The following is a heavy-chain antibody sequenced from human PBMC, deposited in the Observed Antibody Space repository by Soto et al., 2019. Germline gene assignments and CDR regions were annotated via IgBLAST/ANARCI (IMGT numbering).Heavy chain of an antibody. CDR3: ARGGIVVVPAATKARYYYGMDV. CDR1: GYTFTSYD. CDR2: MNPNSGNT. V-gene: IGHV1-8*01. J-gene: IGHJ6*02. Sequence: QVQLVQSGAEVKKPGVSVKVSCKASGYTFTSYDINWVRQATGQGLEWMGWMNPNSGNTGYAQKFQGRVTMTRNTSISTAYMELSSLRSEDTAVYYCARGGIVVVPAATKARYYYGMDVWGQGTTVTVSS. D-gene: IGHD2-2*01.